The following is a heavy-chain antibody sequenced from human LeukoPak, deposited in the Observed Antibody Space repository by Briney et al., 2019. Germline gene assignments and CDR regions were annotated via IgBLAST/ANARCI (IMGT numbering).Heavy chain of an antibody. J-gene: IGHJ4*02. D-gene: IGHD2-21*01. V-gene: IGHV4-34*01. CDR3: ARHSPGARGVDS. CDR2: IDHSGST. CDR1: GGSVSGYY. Sequence: SETLSLTCTVYGGSVSGYYWIWIRQPPGKGLEWIGEIDHSGSTKYNPSLKSRVTISIDTSKNHFSLELNSVTAADTSIYYCARHSPGARGVDSWGQGTLVTVSS.